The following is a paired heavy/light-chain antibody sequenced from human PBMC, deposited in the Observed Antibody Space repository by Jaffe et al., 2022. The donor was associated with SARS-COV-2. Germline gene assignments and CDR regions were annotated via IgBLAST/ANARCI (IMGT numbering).Light chain of an antibody. Sequence: DIQMTQSPSSLSASVGDRVTIICRASESIANYLNWYQHKPGQAPQLLIYAASSLQSGVPSRFSGTRSGTEFTLTISSLQPEDFATYFCLQSYGPPWTFGQGTKVEVK. CDR1: ESIANY. J-gene: IGKJ1*01. CDR3: LQSYGPPWT. CDR2: AAS. V-gene: IGKV1-39*01.
Heavy chain of an antibody. D-gene: IGHD2-15*01. V-gene: IGHV4-59*01. CDR1: GGSISPYY. CDR2: VYYSGST. J-gene: IGHJ4*02. CDR3: ARDWGDSCRGGTCHRMWDY. Sequence: QVHLQESGPGLVKPSETLSLTCTVSGGSISPYYWNWIRQPPGKGLEWIGFVYYSGSTKYNPSLESRVTASVDMSKNQVSLRLNSVTAADTAIYYCARDWGDSCRGGTCHRMWDYWGQGVLVTVSS.